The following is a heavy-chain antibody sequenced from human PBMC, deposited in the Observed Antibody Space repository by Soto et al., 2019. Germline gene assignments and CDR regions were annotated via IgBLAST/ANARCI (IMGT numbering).Heavy chain of an antibody. Sequence: QVQLVQSGAEVKKPGSSVKVSCKASGGTFSSYAISWVRQAPGQGLEWMGGIIPIFGTANYAQKFQGRVTITADESTSTAYMELSSLRSEDTAVYYCARDRHCSGGSCPPRQYNWFDPWGQGTLVTVSS. CDR2: IIPIFGTA. J-gene: IGHJ5*02. V-gene: IGHV1-69*01. CDR1: GGTFSSYA. D-gene: IGHD2-15*01. CDR3: ARDRHCSGGSCPPRQYNWFDP.